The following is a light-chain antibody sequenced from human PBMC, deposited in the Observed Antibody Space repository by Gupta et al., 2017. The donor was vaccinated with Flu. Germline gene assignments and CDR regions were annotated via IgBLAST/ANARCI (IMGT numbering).Light chain of an antibody. Sequence: PVTLEQPASISGRSSQSLVYSDGNTYLSWFQQRPGQSPRRLIYEVSNRDSGVPDRFSGSGSGTDFTLKSISVEAEDVGVYYFKKGTHLWTFGQGTKLEIK. J-gene: IGKJ2*02. V-gene: IGKV2-30*01. CDR1: QSLVYSDGNTY. CDR2: EVS. CDR3: KKGTHLWT.